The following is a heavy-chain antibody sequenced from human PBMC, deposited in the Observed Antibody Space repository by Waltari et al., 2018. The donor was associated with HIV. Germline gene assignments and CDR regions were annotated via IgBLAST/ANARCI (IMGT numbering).Heavy chain of an antibody. CDR1: AFTFSSPS. J-gene: IGHJ3*02. V-gene: IGHV3-21*01. CDR3: ARGQYCSSTSCIGAFDI. D-gene: IGHD2-2*01. Sequence: ELQQVASRGGLVKPGRSLRLPCAASAFTFSSPSMNGVRQPPGQGLEWVSSISSSGSYIYYAASVKGRFTISRENAKNSLYLQMNSLRAEHTAVYYCARGQYCSSTSCIGAFDIWGQGTMVTVSS. CDR2: ISSSGSYI.